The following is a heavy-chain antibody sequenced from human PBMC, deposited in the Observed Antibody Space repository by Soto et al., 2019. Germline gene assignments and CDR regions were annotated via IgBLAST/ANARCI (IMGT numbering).Heavy chain of an antibody. CDR1: GGTISSYA. CDR3: ARAWGSPYYFDY. V-gene: IGHV1-69*12. D-gene: IGHD7-27*01. Sequence: QVQLVQSGAEVKKPGSSVKVSCKASGGTISSYAISWVRQAPGQGLEWMGGIIPIFSTANYAQKFQGRVTITADESTSTAYMERGSLSSEETAVYYCARAWGSPYYFDYWGQGTLVIVSS. J-gene: IGHJ4*02. CDR2: IIPIFSTA.